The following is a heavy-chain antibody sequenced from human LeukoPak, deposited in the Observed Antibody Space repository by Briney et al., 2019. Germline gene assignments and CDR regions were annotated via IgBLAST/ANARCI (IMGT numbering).Heavy chain of an antibody. J-gene: IGHJ5*02. CDR2: INHSGST. CDR3: ARGRGTMVRGIPLRWCDP. Sequence: SETLSLTCAVYGGSFSGYYWSWIRQPPGKGLEWIGEINHSGSTNYNPSLKSRVTISVDTSKNQFSLKLSSVTAADTAVYYCARGRGTMVRGIPLRWCDPWGQGTLVTVSS. D-gene: IGHD3-10*01. CDR1: GGSFSGYY. V-gene: IGHV4-34*01.